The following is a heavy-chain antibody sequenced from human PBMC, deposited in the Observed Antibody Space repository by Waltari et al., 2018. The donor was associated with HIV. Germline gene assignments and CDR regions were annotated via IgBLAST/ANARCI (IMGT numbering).Heavy chain of an antibody. CDR1: GFELRHYS. V-gene: IGHV3-21*04. J-gene: IGHJ4*02. Sequence: LVESGGGVVKTGGSIRLTCEASGFELRHYSMNWVRQSPMRGLEWVASIRRGNNEKHYLDSVRGRFAISSDISESSVYLQMESLKEDDTATYFCVRDDPGYGPIDYWGQGTLVTV. CDR2: IRRGNNEK. CDR3: VRDDPGYGPIDY. D-gene: IGHD3-16*01.